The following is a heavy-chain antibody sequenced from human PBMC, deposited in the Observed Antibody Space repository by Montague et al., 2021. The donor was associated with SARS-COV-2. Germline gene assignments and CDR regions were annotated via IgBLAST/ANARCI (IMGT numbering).Heavy chain of an antibody. Sequence: PALVKPTQTLTLTCTFSGFSLSTSGMCVSWIRQPPGKALEWLALIDWDDDKYYSTSLKTRLTISKDTSKNQVVLTMTNMDPVGTATYYCAPMPYDILTGSGYYGMDVWGQGTTVTVSS. J-gene: IGHJ6*02. CDR2: IDWDDDK. CDR3: APMPYDILTGSGYYGMDV. D-gene: IGHD3-9*01. CDR1: GFSLSTSGMC. V-gene: IGHV2-70*01.